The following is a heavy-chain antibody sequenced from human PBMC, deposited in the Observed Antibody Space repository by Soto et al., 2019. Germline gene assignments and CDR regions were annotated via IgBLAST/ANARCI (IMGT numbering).Heavy chain of an antibody. J-gene: IGHJ6*02. Sequence: SETLSLTCAVYGGSFSGYYWSWIRQPPGKGLEWIGEINHSGSTNYNPSLKSRVTISVDTSKNQFSLKLSSVTAADTAVYYCARGTARYYYSGMDVWGQGTTVTVSS. CDR1: GGSFSGYY. CDR3: ARGTARYYYSGMDV. CDR2: INHSGST. V-gene: IGHV4-34*01.